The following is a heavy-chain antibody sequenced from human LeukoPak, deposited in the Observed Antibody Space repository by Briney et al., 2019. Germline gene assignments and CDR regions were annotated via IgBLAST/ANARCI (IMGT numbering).Heavy chain of an antibody. V-gene: IGHV3-48*03. J-gene: IGHJ4*02. D-gene: IGHD3-10*01. CDR1: GFTFSSYE. Sequence: PGGSLRLSCAASGFTFSSYEMNWVRQAPGKGLEWVSYISSSGSTIYYADSVKGRFTISRDNAKNSLYLQMNSLGAEDTAVYYCARDSPRWGSGSYYPFDYWGQGTLVTVSS. CDR3: ARDSPRWGSGSYYPFDY. CDR2: ISSSGSTI.